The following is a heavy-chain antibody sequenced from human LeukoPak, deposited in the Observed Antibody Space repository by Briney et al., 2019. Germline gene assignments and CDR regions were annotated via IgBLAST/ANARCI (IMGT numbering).Heavy chain of an antibody. Sequence: SGGSLRLSCAASGFTFSSYAMSWVRQAPGKGLEWVSAISGSGGSTYYAGSVKGRFTISRDNSKNTLYLQMNSLRAEDTAVYYCAKGGGYASSPFDYWGQGTLVTVSS. CDR2: ISGSGGST. CDR3: AKGGGYASSPFDY. CDR1: GFTFSSYA. V-gene: IGHV3-23*01. J-gene: IGHJ4*02. D-gene: IGHD3-16*01.